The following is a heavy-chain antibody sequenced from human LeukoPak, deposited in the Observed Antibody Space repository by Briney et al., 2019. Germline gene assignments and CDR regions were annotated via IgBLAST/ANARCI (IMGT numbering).Heavy chain of an antibody. D-gene: IGHD5-18*01. Sequence: PGGSLRLSCAASGFTVSSNYMSWVRQAPGKGLEWVSVIYSGGSTYYADSVKGRFTISRDNAESSLYLQMNSLRAEDTAVYYCAKDLGYSYGYGIDAFDIWGQGTMVTVSS. CDR1: GFTVSSNY. V-gene: IGHV3-53*01. CDR3: AKDLGYSYGYGIDAFDI. J-gene: IGHJ3*02. CDR2: IYSGGST.